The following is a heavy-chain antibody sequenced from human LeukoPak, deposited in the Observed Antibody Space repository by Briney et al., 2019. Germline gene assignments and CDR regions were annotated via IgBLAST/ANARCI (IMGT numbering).Heavy chain of an antibody. Sequence: SETLSLTCTVSGGSISSYYWSWIRQPPGKGLEWIGYIYYSGSTNHNPSLKSRVTISVDTSKNQFSLKRSSVTAADTAVYYCAREVRHFDLWGRGTLVTVSS. D-gene: IGHD2-2*01. CDR3: AREVRHFDL. CDR2: IYYSGST. J-gene: IGHJ2*01. V-gene: IGHV4-59*01. CDR1: GGSISSYY.